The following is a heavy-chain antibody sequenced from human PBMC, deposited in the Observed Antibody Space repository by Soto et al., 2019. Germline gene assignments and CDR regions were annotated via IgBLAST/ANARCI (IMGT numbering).Heavy chain of an antibody. CDR2: ISSSSSYI. CDR1: GFTFSSYS. CDR3: WLYCTNGVVCRGGMDV. D-gene: IGHD2-8*01. V-gene: IGHV3-21*01. J-gene: IGHJ6*02. Sequence: EVQLVESGGGLVKPGGSLRLFCAASGFTFSSYSMNWVRQAPGKGLEWVSSISSSSSYIYYADSVKGRFTIFRDNAKNSLYLQMNSLRAEDTAVYYCWLYCTNGVVCRGGMDVWGQGTTVTVSS.